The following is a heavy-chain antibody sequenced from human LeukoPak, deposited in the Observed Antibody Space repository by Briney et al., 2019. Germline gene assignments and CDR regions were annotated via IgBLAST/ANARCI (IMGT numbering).Heavy chain of an antibody. CDR1: GGSFSGYY. Sequence: SETLSLTCAVYGGSFSGYYWSWIRQPPGKGLEWIGEINHSGSTNHNPSLKSRVTISVDTSKNQFSLKLSSVTAADTAVYYCARGGGLRGVIIRRFPNWFDPWGQGILVTVSS. D-gene: IGHD3-10*01. V-gene: IGHV4-34*01. CDR3: ARGGGLRGVIIRRFPNWFDP. J-gene: IGHJ5*02. CDR2: INHSGST.